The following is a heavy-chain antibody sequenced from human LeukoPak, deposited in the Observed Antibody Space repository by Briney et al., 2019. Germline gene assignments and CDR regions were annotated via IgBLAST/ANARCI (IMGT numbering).Heavy chain of an antibody. J-gene: IGHJ4*02. D-gene: IGHD3-3*01. CDR1: GFTFDDYG. Sequence: GGSLRLSCAASGFTFDDYGMSWVRQAPGKGLEWVSGINWNGGSTGYADSVKGRFTISRDDSKNTLYLQMNSLRPEDSSVYYCARDEGVVAYDLRYWDQGTLVTVSS. CDR3: ARDEGVVAYDLRY. CDR2: INWNGGST. V-gene: IGHV3-20*04.